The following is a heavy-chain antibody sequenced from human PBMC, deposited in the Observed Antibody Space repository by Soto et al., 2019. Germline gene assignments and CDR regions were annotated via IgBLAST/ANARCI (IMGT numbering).Heavy chain of an antibody. CDR2: MNPNSGNT. D-gene: IGHD5-12*01. CDR3: ARDSGYDNYYYYYMDV. J-gene: IGHJ6*03. CDR1: GYTFTSYD. Sequence: APVKVSCKASGYTFTSYDINWVRQATGQGLEWMGWMNPNSGNTGYAQKFQGRVTMTRNTSISTAYMELSSLRSEDTAVYYCARDSGYDNYYYYYMDVWGKGTTVTVSS. V-gene: IGHV1-8*01.